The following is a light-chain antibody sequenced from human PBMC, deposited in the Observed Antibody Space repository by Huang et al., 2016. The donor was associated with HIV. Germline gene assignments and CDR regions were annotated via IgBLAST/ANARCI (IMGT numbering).Light chain of an antibody. V-gene: IGKV1-39*01. CDR1: QSITTY. CDR2: ATA. CDR3: QQSYNLPYT. Sequence: DIQMTQSPPSLSASLVDRVTITCRASQSITTYLNWYRHKPGEAPELLIHATATLQNGVPSRFSGCGSGTDFTLTITNLQPEDVASYYCQQSYNLPYTFGRGTKVDIK. J-gene: IGKJ2*01.